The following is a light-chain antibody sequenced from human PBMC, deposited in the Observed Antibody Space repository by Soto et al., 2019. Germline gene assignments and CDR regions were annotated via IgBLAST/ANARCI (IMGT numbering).Light chain of an antibody. CDR1: SSDVGGHKY. J-gene: IGLJ3*02. Sequence: QSALTQPASVSGSPGQSITISCTGTSSDVGGHKYVSWYQHHPGKPPKLMIYEVSNRPSGVSNRFSGSKSGNTASLTISGLQAEDEADYFCSSYTSSSTLDWVFGGGTKVTVL. CDR3: SSYTSSSTLDWV. V-gene: IGLV2-14*01. CDR2: EVS.